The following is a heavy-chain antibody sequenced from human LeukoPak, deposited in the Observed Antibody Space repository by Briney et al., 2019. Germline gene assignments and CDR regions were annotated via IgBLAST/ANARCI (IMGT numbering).Heavy chain of an antibody. CDR1: GGSFSGYY. CDR3: ARWRVIAAAGIDY. V-gene: IGHV4-34*01. J-gene: IGHJ4*02. Sequence: SETLSLTCAVYGGSFSGYYWSWIRQPPGKGLEWIGEINHSGSTNYSPSLKSRVTISVDTSKSQFSLKLSSVTAADTAVYYCARWRVIAAAGIDYWGQGTLVTVSS. D-gene: IGHD6-13*01. CDR2: INHSGST.